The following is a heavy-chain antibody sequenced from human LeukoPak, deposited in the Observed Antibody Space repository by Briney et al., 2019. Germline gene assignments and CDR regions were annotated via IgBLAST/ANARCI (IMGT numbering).Heavy chain of an antibody. CDR2: INPNSGGT. D-gene: IGHD5-24*01. J-gene: IGHJ4*02. CDR1: GYTFTGYY. Sequence: ASVKVCCKASGYTFTGYYMHWVRQAPGQGLETMGWINPNSGGTNYAQKFQGRVTMTRDTSISTAYMELSRLRSDDTTVYYCARGSAISRDGYNRGPPGYWGQGTLVTVSS. CDR3: ARGSAISRDGYNRGPPGY. V-gene: IGHV1-2*02.